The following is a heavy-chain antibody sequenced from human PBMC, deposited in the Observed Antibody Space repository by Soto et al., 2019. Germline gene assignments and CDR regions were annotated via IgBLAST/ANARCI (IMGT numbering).Heavy chain of an antibody. CDR1: GASITSYY. J-gene: IGHJ4*02. V-gene: IGHV4-59*01. Sequence: QVQLQESGPGLVKPSETLSLTCTVSGASITSYYWSWIRQPPGKGLEWIGYMHYSGSTNYNPSLKSRLTMSVDTSKNQFSLKLSSVTAADTAVYYCATGGGLFEYWGQGTLVTVSS. D-gene: IGHD2-15*01. CDR3: ATGGGLFEY. CDR2: MHYSGST.